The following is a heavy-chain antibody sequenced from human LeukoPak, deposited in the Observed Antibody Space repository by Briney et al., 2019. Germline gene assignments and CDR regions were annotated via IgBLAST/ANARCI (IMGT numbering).Heavy chain of an antibody. CDR3: ARDHLDYGDYGGIDY. D-gene: IGHD4-17*01. CDR1: GYSISRAYS. Sequence: ASETLSLTCSVSGYSISRAYSWGWVRQPPGKGLEWIGSIYYSGSTYYNPSLKSRVTISVDTSKNQFSLKLSSVTAADTAVYYCARDHLDYGDYGGIDYWGQGTLVTVSS. J-gene: IGHJ4*02. CDR2: IYYSGST. V-gene: IGHV4-38-2*02.